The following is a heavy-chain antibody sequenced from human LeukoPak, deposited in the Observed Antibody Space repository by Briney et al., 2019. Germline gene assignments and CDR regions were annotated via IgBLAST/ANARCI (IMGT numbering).Heavy chain of an antibody. CDR2: IYYSGST. D-gene: IGHD3-10*01. CDR3: ASFLMVRGVIIMDY. V-gene: IGHV4-31*03. Sequence: PSQTLSLTCTVSGGSISSGGYYWSWIRQHPGKGLEWIGYIYYSGSTYYNPSLKSRVTISVDTSKNQFSLKLSSVTAADTAVYYRASFLMVRGVIIMDYWGQGTLVTVSS. J-gene: IGHJ4*02. CDR1: GGSISSGGYY.